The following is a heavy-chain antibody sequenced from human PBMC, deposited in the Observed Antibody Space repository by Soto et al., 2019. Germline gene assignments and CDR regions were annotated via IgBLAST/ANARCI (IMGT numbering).Heavy chain of an antibody. D-gene: IGHD2-21*02. V-gene: IGHV1-2*02. CDR1: GYSFTVYY. Sequence: QAQLVQSGAEVTKPGASVKVSCEASGYSFTVYYIHWVRQAPGQGLEWMGWVNPNTGGKKYAQKFQGTVTMPRDTSITSAYLERGRLRSDDTAVYYCARQLAYCAGDCYTEPIDCWGQGTLVTVSS. CDR2: VNPNTGGK. CDR3: ARQLAYCAGDCYTEPIDC. J-gene: IGHJ4*02.